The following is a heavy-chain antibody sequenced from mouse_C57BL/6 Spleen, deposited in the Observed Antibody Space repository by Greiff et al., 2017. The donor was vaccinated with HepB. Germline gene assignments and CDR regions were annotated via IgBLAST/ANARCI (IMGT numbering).Heavy chain of an antibody. CDR1: GYTFTSYT. D-gene: IGHD1-1*01. V-gene: IGHV1-4*01. CDR2: INPSSGYT. J-gene: IGHJ4*01. CDR3: ARGYYGAMDY. Sequence: VQLQQSGAELARPGASVKMSCKASGYTFTSYTMHWVKQRPGQGLEWIGYINPSSGYTKYNQKFKDKATLTADKSSSTAYMQLSSLTSDDSAVYYCARGYYGAMDYWGQGTSVTVSS.